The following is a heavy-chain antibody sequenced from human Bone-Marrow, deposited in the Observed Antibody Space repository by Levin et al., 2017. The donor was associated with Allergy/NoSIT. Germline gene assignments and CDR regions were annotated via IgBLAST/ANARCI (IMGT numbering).Heavy chain of an antibody. J-gene: IGHJ1*01. Sequence: KPGGSLRLSCHSSGSNFRDYALHWIRQAPGQIFEWMGRLTPHTGVVLYNPIFQGRLTLTGDTSNNTGYLQLEGLTSDDTAVYFCVKGGRRGGVVGDTAYQDWGHGSLVTVSS. D-gene: IGHD2-2*01. V-gene: IGHV1-2*06. CDR3: VKGGRRGGVVGDTAYQD. CDR2: LTPHTGVV. CDR1: GSNFRDYA.